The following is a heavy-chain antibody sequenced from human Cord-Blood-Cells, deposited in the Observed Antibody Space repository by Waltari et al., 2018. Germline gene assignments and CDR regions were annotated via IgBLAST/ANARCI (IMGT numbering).Heavy chain of an antibody. D-gene: IGHD3-3*02. V-gene: IGHV4-34*01. CDR3: ARHFRGYRPFDY. Sequence: QVQLQQWGAGLLKPSETLSLTCAVYGGSFSGYYWSWIRQPPGKGLEWIGEINHSGSTNYNPSRKSRVTISVDTSKNQFSLKLSSVTAADTAVYYCARHFRGYRPFDYWGQGTLVTVSS. CDR1: GGSFSGYY. CDR2: INHSGST. J-gene: IGHJ4*02.